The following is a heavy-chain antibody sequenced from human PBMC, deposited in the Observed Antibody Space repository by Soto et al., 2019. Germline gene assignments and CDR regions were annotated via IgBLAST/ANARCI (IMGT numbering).Heavy chain of an antibody. CDR1: GGSIXSGDDY. D-gene: IGHD3-10*01. J-gene: IGHJ6*02. V-gene: IGHV4-30-4*01. Sequence: ASETLSLTCTFSGGSIXSGDDYLSWIRQPPGKGLEWIGYIYYSGSTYYNPSLKSRVTISVDTSKNQFSLKLSSVTAADTAVYYCARVPIGIYYGMDVWGQGTTVTVSS. CDR2: IYYSGST. CDR3: ARVPIGIYYGMDV.